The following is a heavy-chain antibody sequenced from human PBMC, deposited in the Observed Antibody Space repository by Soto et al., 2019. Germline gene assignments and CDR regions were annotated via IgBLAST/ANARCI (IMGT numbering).Heavy chain of an antibody. CDR2: TYYRSKWYN. CDR3: ARWDHDYGYLDV. Sequence: QVQLQQSGPGLVKPSQTLSLTCDISGDSVSSNRGAWTWIRQSPSRGLEWLGRTYYRSKWYNEYGLSVKSRITINADTCKNQSPLQLNSVTPEDAAVYYCARWDHDYGYLDVWGLGTTVTVSS. CDR1: GDSVSSNRGA. D-gene: IGHD4-17*01. J-gene: IGHJ6*02. V-gene: IGHV6-1*01.